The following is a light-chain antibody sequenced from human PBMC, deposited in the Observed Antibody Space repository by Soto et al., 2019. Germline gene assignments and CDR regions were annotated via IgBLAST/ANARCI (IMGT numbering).Light chain of an antibody. CDR1: QSVSSSY. V-gene: IGKV3-20*01. Sequence: TVLTQYPGTLSLSLGERATLSCRASQSVSSSYLAWYPQKPGQAPRLLIYGASSRATGIPDRLSGSGSGTDFTLTISRLEPEDFAVYYCQQYGSSPVTFGQGPQVDIK. CDR2: GAS. J-gene: IGKJ1*01. CDR3: QQYGSSPVT.